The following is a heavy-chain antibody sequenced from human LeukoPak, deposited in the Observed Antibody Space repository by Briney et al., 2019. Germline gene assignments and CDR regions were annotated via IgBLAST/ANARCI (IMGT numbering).Heavy chain of an antibody. Sequence: XXXLRLSCAASGFTFSSYAMSWVRQAPGKGLEWVSAISGSGGSTYYADSVKGRFTISRDNSKNTLYLQMNSLRAEDTAVYYCAKDWRDYVFWGQGTLVTVSS. CDR2: ISGSGGST. CDR1: GFTFSSYA. V-gene: IGHV3-23*01. CDR3: AKDWRDYVF. D-gene: IGHD4-17*01. J-gene: IGHJ4*02.